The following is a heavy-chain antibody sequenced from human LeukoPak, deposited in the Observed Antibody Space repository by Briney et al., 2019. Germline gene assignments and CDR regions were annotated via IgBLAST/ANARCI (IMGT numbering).Heavy chain of an antibody. J-gene: IGHJ4*02. CDR2: IKSKTDGGTT. Sequence: LGGSLRLSCAASGFTFSNAWMSWVRQAPGKGLEWVGRIKSKTDGGTTDYAAPVKGRFTISRDDSKNTLYLQMNSLKTEDTAVYYCTTTDILTGSDYWGQGTLVTVSS. D-gene: IGHD3-9*01. CDR1: GFTFSNAW. CDR3: TTTDILTGSDY. V-gene: IGHV3-15*01.